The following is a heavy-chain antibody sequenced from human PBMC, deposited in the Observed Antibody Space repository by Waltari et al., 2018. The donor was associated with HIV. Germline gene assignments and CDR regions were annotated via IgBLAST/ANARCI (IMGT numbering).Heavy chain of an antibody. CDR2: FDPEDDET. Sequence: QVQLVQSGAEVKKPGASVKVSCKVSGHPRSELSMHWVRQVPGKGLEWMGNFDPEDDETIDAQKFQGRVTMTEDTSSDTAFMELSSLTSGDTAVYYCATDFSGMVRAYSYYSLDVWGQGTTVTVSS. CDR3: ATDFSGMVRAYSYYSLDV. D-gene: IGHD3-10*01. J-gene: IGHJ6*02. V-gene: IGHV1-24*01. CDR1: GHPRSELS.